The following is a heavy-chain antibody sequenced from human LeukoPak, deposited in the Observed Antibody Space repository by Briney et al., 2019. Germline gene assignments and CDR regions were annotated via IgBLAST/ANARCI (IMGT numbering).Heavy chain of an antibody. CDR1: GGSISGYY. D-gene: IGHD3-22*01. CDR2: VHFSGNT. CDR3: ARAPQYYDSSGYLSFDY. V-gene: IGHV4-59*01. J-gene: IGHJ4*02. Sequence: PSETLSLTCTVSGGSISGYYWTWIRQAPGKGLEWIGYVHFSGNTSYNPSLKSRVTISLDTSKNQIFLKLSSVTAADTAVYYCARAPQYYDSSGYLSFDYWGQGTLVTVSS.